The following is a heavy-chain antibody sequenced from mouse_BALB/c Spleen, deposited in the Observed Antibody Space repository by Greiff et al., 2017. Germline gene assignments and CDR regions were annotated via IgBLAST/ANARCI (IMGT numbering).Heavy chain of an antibody. CDR3: ARGYYRYDWFAY. CDR2: ILPGSGST. D-gene: IGHD2-14*01. CDR1: GYTFSSYW. V-gene: IGHV1-9*01. Sequence: VKLQESGAELMKPGASVKISCKATGYTFSSYWIEWVKQRPGHGLEWIGEILPGSGSTNYNEKFKGKATFTADTSSNTAYMQLSSLTSEDSAVYYCARGYYRYDWFAYWGQGTLVTVSA. J-gene: IGHJ3*01.